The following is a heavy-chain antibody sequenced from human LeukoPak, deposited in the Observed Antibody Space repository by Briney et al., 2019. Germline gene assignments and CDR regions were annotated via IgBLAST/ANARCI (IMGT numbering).Heavy chain of an antibody. Sequence: SETLSLTCTGSGGSISSYYWSWIRQPPGKGVEWIGYIYYSGSTNYNPSLKSRVTISVDTSKNQFSLKLSSVTAADTAVYYCARGVAVAGYYFDYWGQGTLVTVSS. D-gene: IGHD6-19*01. CDR1: GGSISSYY. CDR2: IYYSGST. CDR3: ARGVAVAGYYFDY. V-gene: IGHV4-59*01. J-gene: IGHJ4*02.